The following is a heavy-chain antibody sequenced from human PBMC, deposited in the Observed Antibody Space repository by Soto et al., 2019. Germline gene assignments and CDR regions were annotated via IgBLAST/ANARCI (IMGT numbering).Heavy chain of an antibody. CDR2: ISGSDGKT. Sequence: LRLSCAASGFSFGSYALSWVRQAPGRGLEWVSTISGSDGKTFYADSVKGRFSISRDTSQNTLYLQMNSLRADDTAIYYCARWSYLDYWGQGTRVTVSS. CDR3: ARWSYLDY. J-gene: IGHJ4*02. CDR1: GFSFGSYA. D-gene: IGHD3-3*01. V-gene: IGHV3-23*01.